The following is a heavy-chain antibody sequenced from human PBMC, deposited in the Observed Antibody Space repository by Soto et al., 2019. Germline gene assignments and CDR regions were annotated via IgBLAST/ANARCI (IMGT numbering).Heavy chain of an antibody. V-gene: IGHV1-69*13. Sequence: GAPVKVSCKASGGTFSSYAISWVRQAPGQGLEWMGGIIPIFGTANYAQKFQGRVTITADESTSTAYMELSSLRSEDTAVYYCASYTAAGMLWFDPWGQGTLVTV. CDR2: IIPIFGTA. D-gene: IGHD6-13*01. CDR3: ASYTAAGMLWFDP. CDR1: GGTFSSYA. J-gene: IGHJ5*02.